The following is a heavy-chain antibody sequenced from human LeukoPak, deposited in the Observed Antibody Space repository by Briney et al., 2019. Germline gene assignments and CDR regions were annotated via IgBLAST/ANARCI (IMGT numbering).Heavy chain of an antibody. Sequence: GESLKISCKGSGYSFTNYWIGWVRQMPGKGLECMGIIYPGDSDTRYIPSFQGQVPISADKSINTAYLQWTSLKASDTAMYYCARRVDSYWFFDYWGQGTLVTVSS. J-gene: IGHJ4*02. CDR2: IYPGDSDT. CDR1: GYSFTNYW. CDR3: ARRVDSYWFFDY. V-gene: IGHV5-51*01. D-gene: IGHD1-26*01.